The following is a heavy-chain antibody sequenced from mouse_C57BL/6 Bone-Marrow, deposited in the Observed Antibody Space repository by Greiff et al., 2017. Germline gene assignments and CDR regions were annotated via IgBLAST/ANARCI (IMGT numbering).Heavy chain of an antibody. CDR3: ARRRSYYAMDY. V-gene: IGHV3-6*01. J-gene: IGHJ4*01. Sequence: EVQLKESGPGLVKPSQSLSLTCSVTGYSITSGYYWNWIRQFPGNKLEWMGYISYDGSNNYNPSLKNRISITRDTSKNQFFLKLNSVTTEDTATYYCARRRSYYAMDYWGQGTSVTVSS. CDR1: GYSITSGYY. CDR2: ISYDGSN.